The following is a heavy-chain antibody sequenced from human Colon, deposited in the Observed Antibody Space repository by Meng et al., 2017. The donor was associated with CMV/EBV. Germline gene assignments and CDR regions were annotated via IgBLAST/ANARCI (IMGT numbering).Heavy chain of an antibody. CDR2: ISHSGNTL. D-gene: IGHD2-21*01. Sequence: GESLKISCVDSGFTFSDYYMSWIRQAPGKGLEWVSYISHSGNTLYYTDSVKGRFTVSRDNAKNSLYLQINSLRAEDTAVYYCARTYYSSPFFYYGMDVWGQGITVTVSS. V-gene: IGHV3-11*01. J-gene: IGHJ6*02. CDR1: GFTFSDYY. CDR3: ARTYYSSPFFYYGMDV.